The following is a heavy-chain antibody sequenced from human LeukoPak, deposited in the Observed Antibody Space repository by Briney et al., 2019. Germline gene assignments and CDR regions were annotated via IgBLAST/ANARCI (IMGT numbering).Heavy chain of an antibody. V-gene: IGHV4-61*01. CDR3: ARGRMTGVFDY. CDR2: ISFSGST. Sequence: SETLSLTCTVSRGSVNSGSYYWSWIRQPPGKGLEWIGYISFSGSTNYNPSLKSRVTISVDTSKNQFSLRLGSVTAADTAVYYCARGRMTGVFDYWGQGTLSTVSS. D-gene: IGHD3-9*01. J-gene: IGHJ4*02. CDR1: RGSVNSGSYY.